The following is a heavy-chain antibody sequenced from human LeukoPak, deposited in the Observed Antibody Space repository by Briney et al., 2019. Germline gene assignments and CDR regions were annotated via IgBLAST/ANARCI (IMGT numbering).Heavy chain of an antibody. CDR2: IYPGDSDT. J-gene: IGHJ4*02. V-gene: IGHV5-51*01. D-gene: IGHD3-10*01. Sequence: KVGESLKISCKGSGYSFTSYWIGWVRQMPGKGLEWMGIIYPGDSDTRYSPSFQGQVTISADKSISTAYLQWSSLKASDTAMYYCARQVYYGSGSYYHNGGPSDYWGQGTLVTVSS. CDR3: ARQVYYGSGSYYHNGGPSDY. CDR1: GYSFTSYW.